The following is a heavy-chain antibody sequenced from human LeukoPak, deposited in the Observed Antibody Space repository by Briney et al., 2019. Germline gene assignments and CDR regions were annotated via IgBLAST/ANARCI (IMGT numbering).Heavy chain of an antibody. V-gene: IGHV4-39*07. J-gene: IGHJ6*04. Sequence: PSETLSLTCTVSGGSISSSSYYWGWIRQPPGKGLEWIGSIYYSGSTYYNPSLKSRVTISVDTSKNQFSLKLSSVTAADTAAYYCARRVVKRLEWLMDVWGKGTTVTVSS. CDR3: ARRVVKRLEWLMDV. CDR2: IYYSGST. D-gene: IGHD3-3*01. CDR1: GGSISSSSYY.